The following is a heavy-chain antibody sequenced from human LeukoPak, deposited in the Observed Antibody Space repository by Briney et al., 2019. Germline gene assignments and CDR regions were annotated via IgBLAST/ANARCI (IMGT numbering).Heavy chain of an antibody. CDR3: ARVLWSGYLYYYYYYYMDV. J-gene: IGHJ6*03. CDR1: GGSISSYY. Sequence: KSSETLSLTCTVSGGSISSYYWGWIRQPAGKGLEWIGRIYTSGSTNYNPSLKSRVTMSVDTSKNQFSLKLSSVTAADTAVYYCARVLWSGYLYYYYYYYMDVCGKGTTVTVSS. D-gene: IGHD3-3*01. CDR2: IYTSGST. V-gene: IGHV4-4*07.